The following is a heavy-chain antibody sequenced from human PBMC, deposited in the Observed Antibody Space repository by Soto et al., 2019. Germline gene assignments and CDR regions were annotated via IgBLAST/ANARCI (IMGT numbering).Heavy chain of an antibody. Sequence: GGSLRLSCAASGFTFSNAWMSWVRQAPGKGVEWVGRIKSKTDGGTTDYAAPVKGRFTISRDDSKNTLYLQMNSLKTEDTAVYYCTTDYDILTGHRYYFDYWGQGTLVTVSS. CDR3: TTDYDILTGHRYYFDY. CDR2: IKSKTDGGTT. V-gene: IGHV3-15*01. D-gene: IGHD3-9*01. CDR1: GFTFSNAW. J-gene: IGHJ4*02.